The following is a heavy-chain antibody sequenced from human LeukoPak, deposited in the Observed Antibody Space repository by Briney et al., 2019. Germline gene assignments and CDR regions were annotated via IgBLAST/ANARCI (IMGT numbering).Heavy chain of an antibody. CDR2: INPNSGGT. CDR3: ARDLQTVRKIKGIAAAGTEGH. D-gene: IGHD6-13*01. V-gene: IGHV1-2*02. CDR1: GYTFTGYY. Sequence: ASVTVSCKASGYTFTGYYMHWVQQAPGQGLEWMGWINPNSGGTNYAQKFQGRVTMTRDTSISPAYMELSRLRSDDTAVYYCARDLQTVRKIKGIAAAGTEGHWGQGTLVTVSS. J-gene: IGHJ4*02.